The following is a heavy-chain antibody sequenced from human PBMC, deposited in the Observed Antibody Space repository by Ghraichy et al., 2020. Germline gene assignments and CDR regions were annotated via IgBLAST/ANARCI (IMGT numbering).Heavy chain of an antibody. V-gene: IGHV3-30*18. CDR2: ISYDGSNK. CDR1: GFTFSSYG. CDR3: AKDRNWLAGTTSRADY. J-gene: IGHJ4*02. Sequence: GESLNISCAASGFTFSSYGMHWVRQAPGKGLEWVAVISYDGSNKYYADSVKGRFTISRDNSKNTLYLQMNSLRAEDTAVYYCAKDRNWLAGTTSRADYWGQGTLVTVSS. D-gene: IGHD1-7*01.